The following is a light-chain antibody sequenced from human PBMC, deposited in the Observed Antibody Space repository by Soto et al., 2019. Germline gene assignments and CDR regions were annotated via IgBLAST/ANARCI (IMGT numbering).Light chain of an antibody. CDR1: QSVSNNY. CDR2: GAS. V-gene: IGKV3-20*01. Sequence: EIVLTQSPGTLSLSPGERATLSCRASQSVSNNYLAWYQQKPGQAPRLVIYGASSRGTGIPDRFSASGSGTDFTLTISRLEPEDFAVYYCQQYISSPLTFGQVTKVEIK. CDR3: QQYISSPLT. J-gene: IGKJ1*01.